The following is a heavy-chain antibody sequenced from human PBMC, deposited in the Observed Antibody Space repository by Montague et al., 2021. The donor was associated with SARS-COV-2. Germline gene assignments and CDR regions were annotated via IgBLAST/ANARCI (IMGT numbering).Heavy chain of an antibody. CDR1: GGSTASHY. CDR2: VYYNGGT. D-gene: IGHD6-19*01. Sequence: SETLSLTCTVSGGSTASHYWNWIRQSPGKRPEWIGYVYYNGGTKYNPSLQSRVTISIDTSENQFSLRLNSVMAADTAVYFCARGWALDPWGQGRLVTVSS. J-gene: IGHJ3*01. V-gene: IGHV4-59*08. CDR3: ARGWALDP.